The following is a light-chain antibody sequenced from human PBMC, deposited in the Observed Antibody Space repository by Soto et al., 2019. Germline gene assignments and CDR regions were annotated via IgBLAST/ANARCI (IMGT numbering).Light chain of an antibody. CDR1: QSVSSY. CDR3: QQRGNRPPWT. V-gene: IGKV3-11*01. CDR2: DAS. Sequence: EIVLTQSPATLSLSPGERATLSCRASQSVSSYLVWYQQKPGQAPRLLIYDASNRATGIPARFSGSGSGTDFTLTISSLEPGDFAVYYCQQRGNRPPWTFGQGTKVDIK. J-gene: IGKJ1*01.